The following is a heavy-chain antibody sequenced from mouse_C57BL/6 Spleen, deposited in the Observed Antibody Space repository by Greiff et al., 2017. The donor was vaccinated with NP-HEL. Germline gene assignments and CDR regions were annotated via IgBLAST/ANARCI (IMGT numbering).Heavy chain of an antibody. V-gene: IGHV5-9*01. CDR3: ARLYEDWFAY. D-gene: IGHD2-12*01. CDR2: ISGGGGNT. CDR1: GFTFSSYT. J-gene: IGHJ3*01. Sequence: DVHLVESGGGLVKPGGSLKLSCAASGFTFSSYTMSWVRQTPEKRLEWVATISGGGGNTYYPDSVKGRFTISRDNAKNTLYLQISSLRSEDTALYYCARLYEDWFAYWGQGTLVTVSA.